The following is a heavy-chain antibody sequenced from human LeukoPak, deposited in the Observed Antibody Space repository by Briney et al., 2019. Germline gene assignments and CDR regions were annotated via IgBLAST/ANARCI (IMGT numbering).Heavy chain of an antibody. CDR3: ARDTFNSGYDKDWYFDL. CDR1: GFTFSSYG. J-gene: IGHJ2*01. V-gene: IGHV3-33*01. Sequence: TGGSLRPSCAASGFTFSSYGMHWVRQAPGKGLEWVAVIWYDGSNKYYADSVKGRFTISRDNSKNTLYLQMNSLRAEDTAVYYCARDTFNSGYDKDWYFDLWGRGTLVTVSS. CDR2: IWYDGSNK. D-gene: IGHD5-12*01.